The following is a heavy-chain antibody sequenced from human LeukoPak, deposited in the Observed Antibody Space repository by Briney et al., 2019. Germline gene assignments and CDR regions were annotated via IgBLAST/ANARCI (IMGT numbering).Heavy chain of an antibody. D-gene: IGHD1-26*01. CDR1: GFTFSSYA. V-gene: IGHV3-23*01. CDR2: ISGSGGST. Sequence: GGSLRLSCAASGFTFSSYAMSWVRQAPGKGLEWVSAISGSGGSTYYADSVKGRFTISRDTSKNTLFLHMNTLRAEDTAIYYCAKDRTVGASYWYFDLWGRGTLVTVSS. CDR3: AKDRTVGASYWYFDL. J-gene: IGHJ2*01.